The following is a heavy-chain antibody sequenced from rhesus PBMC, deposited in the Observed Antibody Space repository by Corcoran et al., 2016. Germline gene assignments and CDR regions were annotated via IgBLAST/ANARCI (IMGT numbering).Heavy chain of an antibody. CDR2: IYGSSTST. CDR3: ARVDSSGWGFDY. J-gene: IGHJ4*01. V-gene: IGHV4S10*01. Sequence: QVQLQESGPGVVKPSETMSLTCAVSGGSISDSYRWSWIRQPPGKGLEWIGYIYGSSTSTNYNPSLKSRVTISNDTSKNQFSLKLSSVTAADTAVYYCARVDSSGWGFDYWGQGVLVTVSS. CDR1: GGSISDSYR. D-gene: IGHD6-31*01.